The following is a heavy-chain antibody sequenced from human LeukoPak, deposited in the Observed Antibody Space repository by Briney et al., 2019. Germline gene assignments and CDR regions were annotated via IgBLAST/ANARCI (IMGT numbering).Heavy chain of an antibody. CDR3: AKLKGDYGSGNHVDR. J-gene: IGHJ5*02. D-gene: IGHD3-10*01. Sequence: PGGSLRLSCAASGFTFNRYAMTWVRQAPGKGLEWISLISSGADSYYTDSVRGRFTVSRDTSNNTLYLQMNSLRVADSAIYYCAKLKGDYGSGNHVDRWGQGTLVVVSS. CDR1: GFTFNRYA. V-gene: IGHV3-23*01. CDR2: ISSGADS.